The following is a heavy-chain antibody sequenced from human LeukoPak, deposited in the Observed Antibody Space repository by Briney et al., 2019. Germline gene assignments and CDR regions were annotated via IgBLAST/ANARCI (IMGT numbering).Heavy chain of an antibody. V-gene: IGHV3-23*01. D-gene: IGHD3-22*01. CDR3: AKAPHYYDSSVLH. CDR2: ISGSGGST. Sequence: GGSLRLSCAASGFTFSSYSMNWVRQAPGKGLEWVSAISGSGGSTYYADSVKGRFTISRDNSKNTLYLQMNSLRAEDTAVYYCAKAPHYYDSSVLHWGQGTLVTVSS. J-gene: IGHJ4*02. CDR1: GFTFSSYS.